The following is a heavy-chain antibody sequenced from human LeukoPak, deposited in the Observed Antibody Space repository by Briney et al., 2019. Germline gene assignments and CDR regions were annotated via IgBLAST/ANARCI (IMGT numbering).Heavy chain of an antibody. D-gene: IGHD3-22*01. J-gene: IGHJ4*02. CDR1: GGSISSYY. V-gene: IGHV4-59*01. Sequence: SETLSLTCTVSGGSISSYYWSWIRQPPGKGLEWIGYIYYSGSTNYNPSLKSRVTISVDTSKNQFSLKLSSVTAADTAVYYCARSPNYYDSSGYPFRGQGTLVTVSS. CDR3: ARSPNYYDSSGYPF. CDR2: IYYSGST.